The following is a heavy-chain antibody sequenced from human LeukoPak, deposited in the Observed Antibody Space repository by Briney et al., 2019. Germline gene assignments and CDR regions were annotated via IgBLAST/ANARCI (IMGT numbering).Heavy chain of an antibody. CDR3: AGGGYEWLLRFDFDY. J-gene: IGHJ4*02. V-gene: IGHV3-30*03. CDR2: ISYDGSNK. Sequence: GRSLRLSSVASGFTFSSYGMHWVRQAPGKGLEWVAVISYDGSNKYYADSVKGRFTISRDNSKNTLYLQMNSLRAEDTAVYYCAGGGYEWLLRFDFDYWGQGTLVTVSS. CDR1: GFTFSSYG. D-gene: IGHD6-19*01.